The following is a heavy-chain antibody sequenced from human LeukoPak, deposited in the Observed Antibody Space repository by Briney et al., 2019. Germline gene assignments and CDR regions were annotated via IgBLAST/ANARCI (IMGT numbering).Heavy chain of an antibody. D-gene: IGHD4-11*01. CDR1: GGSISSSSYY. J-gene: IGHJ4*02. V-gene: IGHV4-39*07. CDR2: IYYSGST. Sequence: PSETLSLTCTVSGGSISSSSYYWGWIRQPPGKGLEWIGSIYYSGSTYYNPSLKSRVTISVDTSKNQFSLKLSSVTAADTAVYYCARERVEATVTTWRYFDYWGQGTLVTVSS. CDR3: ARERVEATVTTWRYFDY.